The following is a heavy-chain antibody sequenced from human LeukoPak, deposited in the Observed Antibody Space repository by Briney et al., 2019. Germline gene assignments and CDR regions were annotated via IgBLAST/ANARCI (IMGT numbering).Heavy chain of an antibody. CDR2: IYSGGST. J-gene: IGHJ3*02. CDR1: GFTVSSNY. D-gene: IGHD3-3*01. V-gene: IGHV3-53*01. CDR3: TRANTVTIFGVIILDAFDI. Sequence: GGSLRLSCAASGFTVSSNYMNWVRQAPGKGLEWVSVIYSGGSTYYADPVKGRFTISRDNSKNTLYLQMNSLRAEDTAVYYCTRANTVTIFGVIILDAFDIWGQGTMVTVSS.